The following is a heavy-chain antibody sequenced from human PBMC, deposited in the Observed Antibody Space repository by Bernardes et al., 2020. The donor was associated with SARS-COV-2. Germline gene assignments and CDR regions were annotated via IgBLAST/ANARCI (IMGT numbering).Heavy chain of an antibody. CDR1: GFTFSSYT. V-gene: IGHV3-21*01. CDR3: ALHLEFLEWDP. J-gene: IGHJ5*02. D-gene: IGHD3-3*02. CDR2: ISNSGKHI. Sequence: GGSLRLSCGAYGFTFSSYTMNWVRQAPGEGLEWVSSISNSGKHIYYADSVKGRFTISRDNAKNSLYLQMNNLRAGDTAVYYCALHLEFLEWDPWGQGTLVTVS.